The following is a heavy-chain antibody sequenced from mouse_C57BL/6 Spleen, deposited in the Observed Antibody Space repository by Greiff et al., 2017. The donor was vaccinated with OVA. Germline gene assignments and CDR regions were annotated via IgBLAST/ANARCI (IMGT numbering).Heavy chain of an antibody. CDR2: INYDGSST. J-gene: IGHJ4*01. CDR1: GFTFSDYY. V-gene: IGHV5-16*01. Sequence: EVQVVESEGGLVQPGSSMKLSCTASGFTFSDYYMAWVRQVPEKGLEWVANINYDGSSTYYLDSLKSRFIISRDNAKNILYLQMSSLKSEDTATYYCARDQHYYGSSYNYAMDYWGQVTSVTVSS. D-gene: IGHD1-1*01. CDR3: ARDQHYYGSSYNYAMDY.